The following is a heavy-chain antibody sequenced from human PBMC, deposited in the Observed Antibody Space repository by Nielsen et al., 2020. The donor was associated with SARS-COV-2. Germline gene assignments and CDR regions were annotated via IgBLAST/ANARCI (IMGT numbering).Heavy chain of an antibody. CDR3: ARDRDTAMVLDY. J-gene: IGHJ4*02. V-gene: IGHV4-34*01. D-gene: IGHD5-18*01. CDR2: INHSGST. CDR1: GGSFSGYY. Sequence: SETLSLTCAVYGGSFSGYYWSWIRQPPGKGLEWIGEINHSGSTNYNPSLKSRVTISVDTSKNQFSLKLSSVTAADTAVYYCARDRDTAMVLDYWGQGTLVTVSS.